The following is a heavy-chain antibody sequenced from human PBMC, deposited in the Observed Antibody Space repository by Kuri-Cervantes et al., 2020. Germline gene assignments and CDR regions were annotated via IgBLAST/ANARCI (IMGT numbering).Heavy chain of an antibody. CDR1: GFTFSSYS. Sequence: GESLKISCAASGFTFSSYSMNWVRQAPGKGLEWVSSISSSSSYIYYADSVKGRFTISRDNARNSLYLRMDSLRVEDTALYYCAKERLGMGFDYWGQGALVTVSS. D-gene: IGHD7-27*01. CDR3: AKERLGMGFDY. J-gene: IGHJ4*02. CDR2: ISSSSSYI. V-gene: IGHV3-21*01.